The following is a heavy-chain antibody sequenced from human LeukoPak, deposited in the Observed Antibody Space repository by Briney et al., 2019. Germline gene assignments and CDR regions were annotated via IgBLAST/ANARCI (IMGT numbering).Heavy chain of an antibody. CDR1: GFTFDDYA. Sequence: PGRSLRLSCAASGFTFDDYAMHWVRQAPGKGLEWVAGISWNSGSIGYADSVKGRFTISRDNAKNSLYLQMNSLRAEDTALYYCVVGGYCSSTSCPESWFDPWGQGTLVTVSS. CDR3: VVGGYCSSTSCPESWFDP. J-gene: IGHJ5*02. CDR2: ISWNSGSI. D-gene: IGHD2-2*01. V-gene: IGHV3-9*01.